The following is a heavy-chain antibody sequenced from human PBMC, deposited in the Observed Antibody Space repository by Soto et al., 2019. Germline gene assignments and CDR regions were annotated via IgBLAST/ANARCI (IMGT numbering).Heavy chain of an antibody. CDR2: INPSGGST. D-gene: IGHD3-3*01. Sequence: ASVKVSCKASGYTFTSYYMHWVRQAPGQGLEWMGIINPSGGSTSYAQKFQGRVTMTRDTSTSTVYMELSSLRSEDTAVYYCARSGETYYDLWSGYYEWGVVDYWGQGTLVTVSS. J-gene: IGHJ4*02. CDR1: GYTFTSYY. CDR3: ARSGETYYDLWSGYYEWGVVDY. V-gene: IGHV1-46*01.